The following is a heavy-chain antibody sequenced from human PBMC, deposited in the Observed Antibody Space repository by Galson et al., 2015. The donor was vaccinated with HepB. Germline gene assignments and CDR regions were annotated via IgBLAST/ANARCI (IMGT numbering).Heavy chain of an antibody. CDR1: GFTVSSNY. J-gene: IGHJ3*02. V-gene: IGHV3-53*04. CDR2: IYSGGST. D-gene: IGHD3-10*01. Sequence: SLRLSCAASGFTVSSNYMSWVRQAPGKGLEWVSVIYSGGSTYYADSVKGRFPISRHNSKNTLYLQMNSLRAKDPAVYYCARVSSFWSGSGSYAFDIWGQGTMVTVSS. CDR3: ARVSSFWSGSGSYAFDI.